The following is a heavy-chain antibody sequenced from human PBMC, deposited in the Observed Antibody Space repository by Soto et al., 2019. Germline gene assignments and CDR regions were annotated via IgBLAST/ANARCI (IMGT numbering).Heavy chain of an antibody. CDR3: ARSDGRY. J-gene: IGHJ4*02. CDR1: GGSISSYY. V-gene: IGHV4-59*01. Sequence: PSETLSLTCTVSGGSISSYYWSWIRQPPGKGLEWIGYIYYSGSTNYNPSLKSRVTISVDTSKNQFSLKLSSVTAAHTAVYYCARSDGRYWGQGTLVTVSS. CDR2: IYYSGST.